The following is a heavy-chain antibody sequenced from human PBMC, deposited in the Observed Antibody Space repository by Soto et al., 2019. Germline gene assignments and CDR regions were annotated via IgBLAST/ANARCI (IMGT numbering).Heavy chain of an antibody. CDR2: IYDSEST. D-gene: IGHD1-26*01. CDR3: AAVKRIVAGYY. CDR1: GDSVSSDRYY. V-gene: IGHV4-61*03. J-gene: IGHJ4*02. Sequence: QVQLQESGPGLVKPSETLSLNCTISGDSVSSDRYYWSWIRQPPGKGLEWIGYIYDSESTNPSRQSRVPISADTSRNPFSLNQSSVSAADTGVYYWAAVKRIVAGYYWGQGAMVSVSS.